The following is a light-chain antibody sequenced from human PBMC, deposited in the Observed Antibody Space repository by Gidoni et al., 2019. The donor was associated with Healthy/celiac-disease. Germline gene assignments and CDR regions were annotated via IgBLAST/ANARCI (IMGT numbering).Light chain of an antibody. CDR3: QQSYSTPQT. CDR1: QSISSY. Sequence: DIQTTQSPSSLSASVGDRVTITCRASQSISSYLNWYQQKPGKAPKLLIYAASSLQSGVPSRFSGSGSGTDFTLTISSLHPEDFATYYCQQSYSTPQTFGQGTKVEIK. CDR2: AAS. J-gene: IGKJ1*01. V-gene: IGKV1-39*01.